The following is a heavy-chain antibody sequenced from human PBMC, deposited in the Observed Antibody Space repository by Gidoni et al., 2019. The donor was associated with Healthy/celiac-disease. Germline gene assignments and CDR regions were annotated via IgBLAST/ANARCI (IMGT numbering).Heavy chain of an antibody. D-gene: IGHD6-19*01. CDR1: GGSFSGYY. Sequence: QVQLQQWGAGLLKPSETLSLTCAVYGGSFSGYYWSWIRQPPGKGLAWIGEINHSGSTNSNPSLKSRVTISVDTSKNQFSLKLSSVTAADTAVYYCARSPTFSSGWHYYFDYWGQGTLVTVSS. CDR3: ARSPTFSSGWHYYFDY. CDR2: INHSGST. J-gene: IGHJ4*02. V-gene: IGHV4-34*01.